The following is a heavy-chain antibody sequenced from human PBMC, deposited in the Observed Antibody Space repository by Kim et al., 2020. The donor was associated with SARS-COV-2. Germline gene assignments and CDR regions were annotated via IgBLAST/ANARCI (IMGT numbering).Heavy chain of an antibody. J-gene: IGHJ4*02. CDR3: TRRGPEARTSLFDY. CDR1: GFTFGDYA. Sequence: GGSLRLSCRVSGFTFGDYAMCWFRQAPGKGLEWVGFIRSNDYGGTAEYSAAVKGRFIISRNESKSIAYLQMSSLKIEDTDVYYCTRRGPEARTSLFDYWGQGTLVAVSS. D-gene: IGHD2-2*01. V-gene: IGHV3-49*03. CDR2: IRSNDYGGTA.